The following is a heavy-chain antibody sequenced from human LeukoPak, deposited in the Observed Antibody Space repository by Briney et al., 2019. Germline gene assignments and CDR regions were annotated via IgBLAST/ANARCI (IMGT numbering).Heavy chain of an antibody. D-gene: IGHD6-13*01. CDR1: GAAIASNY. CDR2: IYSSVTT. V-gene: IGHV4-4*09. Sequence: SETLSLTCSVSGAAIASNYWSWIRQPPGKGLEWIGYIYSSVTTNYNPSLNSRVTISVDTSKNQFSLKLSSVTAADTAVYYCARRRISAAGMGYNWFDPWGQGTLVTVSS. CDR3: ARRRISAAGMGYNWFDP. J-gene: IGHJ5*02.